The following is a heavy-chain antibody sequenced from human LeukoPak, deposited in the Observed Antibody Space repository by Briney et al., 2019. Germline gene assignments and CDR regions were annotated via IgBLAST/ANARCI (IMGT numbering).Heavy chain of an antibody. Sequence: SVKVSCKASGGTFSSYAISWVRQAPGQGLEWMGRIIPILGIANYAQKFQGRVTITADKSTSTAYMELSSLRSEDTAVHYCARDIRYDSSGYYYEYYWGQGTLVTVSS. V-gene: IGHV1-69*04. CDR3: ARDIRYDSSGYYYEYY. CDR2: IIPILGIA. D-gene: IGHD3-22*01. J-gene: IGHJ4*02. CDR1: GGTFSSYA.